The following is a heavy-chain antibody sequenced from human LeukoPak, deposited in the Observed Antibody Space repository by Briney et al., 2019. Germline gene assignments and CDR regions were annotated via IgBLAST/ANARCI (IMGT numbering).Heavy chain of an antibody. CDR1: GFTFSSYG. Sequence: GGSLRLSCAASGFTFSSYGMYWVRQAPGKGLEWVAFIRYDGSKKYYTDSVKGRFTISRDNSKNTLYLQMNSLSAEDTAFYYCAKEELRRITMWGYMDVWGKGTTVTISS. CDR3: AKEELRRITMWGYMDV. CDR2: IRYDGSKK. D-gene: IGHD3-10*02. V-gene: IGHV3-30*02. J-gene: IGHJ6*03.